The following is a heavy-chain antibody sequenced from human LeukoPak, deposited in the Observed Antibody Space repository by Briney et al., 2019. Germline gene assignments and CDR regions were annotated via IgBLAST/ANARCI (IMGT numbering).Heavy chain of an antibody. J-gene: IGHJ4*02. CDR3: ARGTTGTTGSPQFDY. CDR2: ISAYNGNT. D-gene: IGHD1-1*01. Sequence: ASVKVSCKASGYTFTSYGISWVRQAPGQGLEWMGWISAYNGNTNYAQKLQGRVTMTTDTSTSTAYMELRSLRSDDTAVYYCARGTTGTTGSPQFDYWGQGTLVTVSS. V-gene: IGHV1-18*01. CDR1: GYTFTSYG.